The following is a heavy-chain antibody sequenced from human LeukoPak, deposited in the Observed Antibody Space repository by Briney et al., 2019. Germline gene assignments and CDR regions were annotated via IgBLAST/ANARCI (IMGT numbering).Heavy chain of an antibody. J-gene: IGHJ4*02. D-gene: IGHD5-12*01. CDR3: AKVKARGSGYGKGPFDY. CDR2: ISYDGRNK. CDR1: GFIFSSYG. V-gene: IGHV3-30*18. Sequence: PGGSLRLSCAASGFIFSSYGTHWVRQAPGKGLEWVAVISYDGRNKYYADSVKGRFTISRDNSKNTLYLQMNSLRAEDTAVYYCAKVKARGSGYGKGPFDYWGQGTLVTVSS.